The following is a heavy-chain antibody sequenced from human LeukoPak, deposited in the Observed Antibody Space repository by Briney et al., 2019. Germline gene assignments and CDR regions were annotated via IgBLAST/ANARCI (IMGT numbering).Heavy chain of an antibody. V-gene: IGHV4-59*01. CDR1: GGSISSFY. CDR2: MSNSGST. D-gene: IGHD3-16*01. J-gene: IGHJ4*02. CDR3: ARGNYDDSYAYGGDFDS. Sequence: SETLSLTCIVSGGSISSFYWNWIRQPPGKGLEWIGYMSNSGSTNYNPSLKSRLTISVDTSKNHLSLRLSSVTAADTAVYYCARGNYDDSYAYGGDFDSWGQGTLVTVSS.